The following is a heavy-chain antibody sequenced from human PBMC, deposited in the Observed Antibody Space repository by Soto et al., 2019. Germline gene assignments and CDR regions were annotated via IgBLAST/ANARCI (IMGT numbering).Heavy chain of an antibody. Sequence: PGGSLRLSCAASGFTFSSYSMHWGRQAPGKGLEWVSSISISSYIYYADSVKGRFAISRDNAKNSLYLQMDSLRAEDTAVYYCASRTTCGVVIAFDIWGRGTMVTLSS. J-gene: IGHJ3*02. CDR2: ISISSYI. CDR3: ASRTTCGVVIAFDI. CDR1: GFTFSSYS. D-gene: IGHD3-3*01. V-gene: IGHV3-21*01.